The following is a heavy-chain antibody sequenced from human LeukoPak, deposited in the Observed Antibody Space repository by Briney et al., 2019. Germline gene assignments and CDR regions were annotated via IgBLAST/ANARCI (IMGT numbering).Heavy chain of an antibody. J-gene: IGHJ5*02. CDR1: GFTFSSYG. CDR3: AKSGLWFGELSVNWFDP. V-gene: IGHV3-30*18. D-gene: IGHD3-10*01. Sequence: GRSLRLSCAASGFTFSSYGMHWVRQAPGKGLEWVAVISYDGSNNYYADSVKGRFTISRDNSKNTLYLQMNSLRAEDTAVYYCAKSGLWFGELSVNWFDPWGQGTLVTVSS. CDR2: ISYDGSNN.